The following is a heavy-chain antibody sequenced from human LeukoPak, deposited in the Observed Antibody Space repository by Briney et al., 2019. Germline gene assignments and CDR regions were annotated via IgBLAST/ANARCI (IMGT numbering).Heavy chain of an antibody. Sequence: ASVKVSCKASGGTFSKYAISWVRQAPGQGLEWMGIINPTGGSTSYAQEFQGRVTMTRDTSTSTVYMELSSLRSEDTAVYYCARDLALSRGYFDYWGQGTLVTVSS. CDR3: ARDLALSRGYFDY. J-gene: IGHJ4*02. V-gene: IGHV1-46*01. CDR2: INPTGGST. D-gene: IGHD6-6*01. CDR1: GGTFSKYA.